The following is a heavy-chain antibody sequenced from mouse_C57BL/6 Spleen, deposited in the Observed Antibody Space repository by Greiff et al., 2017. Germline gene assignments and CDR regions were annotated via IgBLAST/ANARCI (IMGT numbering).Heavy chain of an antibody. J-gene: IGHJ2*01. Sequence: DVHLVESGGGLVKPGGSLKLSCAASGFTFSDYGMHWVRQAPEKGLEWVAYISSGSSTIYYADTVKGRFTISRDNAKNTLFLQMTSLGSEDTAMYYCARDPFDYWGQGTTLTVSS. V-gene: IGHV5-17*01. CDR1: GFTFSDYG. CDR3: ARDPFDY. CDR2: ISSGSSTI.